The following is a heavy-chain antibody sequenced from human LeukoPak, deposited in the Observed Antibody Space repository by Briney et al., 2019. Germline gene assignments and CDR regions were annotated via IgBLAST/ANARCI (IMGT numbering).Heavy chain of an antibody. J-gene: IGHJ4*02. CDR3: ARDGGSSGYYPSDFDY. Sequence: GGSLRLSCAASGFTFSSYEMNWVRQAPGKGLEWVSSISSSSSYIYYADSVKGRFTISRDNAKNSLYLQMNSLRAEDTAVYYCARDGGSSGYYPSDFDYWGQGTLVTVSS. D-gene: IGHD3-22*01. CDR1: GFTFSSYE. V-gene: IGHV3-21*01. CDR2: ISSSSSYI.